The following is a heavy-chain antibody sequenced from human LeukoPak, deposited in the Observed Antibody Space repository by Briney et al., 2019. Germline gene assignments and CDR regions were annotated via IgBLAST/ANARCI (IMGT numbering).Heavy chain of an antibody. CDR1: GGSFGGYY. V-gene: IGHV4-34*01. CDR2: INHSGST. Sequence: PSETLSLTCAVYGGSFGGYYWSWIRQPPGKGLEWIGEINHSGSTNYNPSLKSRVTISVDTSKNQYSLKLSSVNAADTAVYYCASGECASARGGPFDYWGQGTLVTVSS. J-gene: IGHJ4*02. D-gene: IGHD2-2*01. CDR3: ASGECASARGGPFDY.